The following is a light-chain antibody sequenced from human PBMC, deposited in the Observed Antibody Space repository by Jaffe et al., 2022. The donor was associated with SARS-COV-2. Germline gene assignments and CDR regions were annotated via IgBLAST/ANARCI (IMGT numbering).Light chain of an antibody. CDR2: AAS. CDR3: QKYDSAPFT. CDR1: QAISNY. V-gene: IGKV1-27*01. J-gene: IGKJ4*01. Sequence: DIQMTQSPSSLSASVGDRVTIACRASQAISNYLAWYQHKPGKAPKLLTYAASTLQPGVPSRFSGSGSGTDFTLTISSLQPEDVAIYYCQKYDSAPFTFGGGTRVDLK.